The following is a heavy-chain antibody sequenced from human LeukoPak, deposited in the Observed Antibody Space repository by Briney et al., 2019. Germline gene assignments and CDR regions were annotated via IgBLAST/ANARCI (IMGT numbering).Heavy chain of an antibody. V-gene: IGHV3-23*01. CDR3: AKGPSSSPYCSGGSCYFDY. D-gene: IGHD2-15*01. Sequence: GSLRLSCAASGFTFSSYAMSWVRQAPGKGLEWVSVISGSGGSTYYADSVKGRFTISRDNSKNTLYLQMNSLRAEDTAVYYCAKGPSSSPYCSGGSCYFDYWGQGTLVTVSS. CDR1: GFTFSSYA. CDR2: ISGSGGST. J-gene: IGHJ4*02.